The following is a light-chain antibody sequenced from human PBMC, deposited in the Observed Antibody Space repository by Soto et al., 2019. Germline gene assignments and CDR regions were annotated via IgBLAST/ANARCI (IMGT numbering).Light chain of an antibody. J-gene: IGKJ1*01. CDR3: MQSLQTPWT. V-gene: IGKV2-28*01. CDR2: LGS. Sequence: DIVMTQSPLSLPVTPGEPASISCRSSQTLLHSNGYNYLDWYLQKPGQSPQLLISLGSDRASGVPDRFSGSGSGTDFTLKSSRVEAEDVGVYYCMQSLQTPWTFGQGTNVGIK. CDR1: QTLLHSNGYNY.